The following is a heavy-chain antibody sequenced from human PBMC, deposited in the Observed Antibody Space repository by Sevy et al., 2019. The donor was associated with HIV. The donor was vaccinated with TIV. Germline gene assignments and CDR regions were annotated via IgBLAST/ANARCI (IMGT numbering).Heavy chain of an antibody. CDR1: GFTFSTYT. CDR2: ITSSSNYI. D-gene: IGHD3-10*01. CDR3: ARPYGSGSWEAFDI. Sequence: GGSLRLSCVASGFTFSTYTMNWVRQAPGKGLEWVSSITSSSNYIYYADSVKGRFTISRDNAKDSVYLQMNSLRAEDTVVYYCARPYGSGSWEAFDIWGQGTMVTVSS. J-gene: IGHJ3*02. V-gene: IGHV3-21*01.